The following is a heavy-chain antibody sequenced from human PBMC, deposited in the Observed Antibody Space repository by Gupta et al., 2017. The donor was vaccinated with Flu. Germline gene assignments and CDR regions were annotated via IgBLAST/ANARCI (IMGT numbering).Heavy chain of an antibody. CDR3: ARGGLLRFLEWLYIDIYYYYYGMDV. CDR2: DGSEK. Sequence: DGSEKYYVDSVKGRFTISRDNAKNSLYLQMNSLRAEDTAVYYCARGGLLRFLEWLYIDIYYYYYGMDVWGQGTTVTVSS. J-gene: IGHJ6*02. D-gene: IGHD3-3*01. V-gene: IGHV3-7*01.